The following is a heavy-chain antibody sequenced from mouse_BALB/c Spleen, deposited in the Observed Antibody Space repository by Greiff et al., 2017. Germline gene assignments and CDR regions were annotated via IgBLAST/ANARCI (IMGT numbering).Heavy chain of an antibody. J-gene: IGHJ4*01. CDR3: ARNYYGSYAMDY. CDR2: ISSGGST. CDR1: GFTFSSYA. Sequence: EVKVVESGGGLVKPGGSLKLSCAASGFTFSSYAMSWVRQTPEKRLEWVASISSGGSTYYPDSVKGRFTISRDNARNILYLQMSSLRSEDTAMYYCARNYYGSYAMDYWGQGTSVTVSS. D-gene: IGHD1-1*01. V-gene: IGHV5-6-5*01.